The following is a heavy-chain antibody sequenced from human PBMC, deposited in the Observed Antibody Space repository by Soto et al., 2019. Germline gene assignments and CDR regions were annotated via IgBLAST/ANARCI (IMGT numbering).Heavy chain of an antibody. D-gene: IGHD3-10*01. CDR1: GYTFTSYD. CDR3: ARAKGKHLLFDY. CDR2: MNPNSGNT. V-gene: IGHV1-8*01. J-gene: IGHJ4*02. Sequence: ASVKVSCKASGYTFTSYDINWVRQATGQGLEWMGWMNPNSGNTGYAQKFQGRVTMTRNTSISTAYMELSSLRAEDTAVYYCARAKGKHLLFDYWGQGTLVTVSS.